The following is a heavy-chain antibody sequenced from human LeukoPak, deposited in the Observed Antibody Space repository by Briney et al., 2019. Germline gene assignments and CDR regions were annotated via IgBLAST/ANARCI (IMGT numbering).Heavy chain of an antibody. CDR1: GFTFSSYS. CDR2: ISSSSSTI. CDR3: ARGTPYFDY. J-gene: IGHJ4*02. V-gene: IGHV3-48*01. Sequence: GGSLRLSCVASGFTFSSYSMNWVRQAPGKGLEWVSYISSSSSTIYYADSVKGRFTISRDNAKNSLYLQMNSLRAEDTAVYYCARGTPYFDYWGQGTLVTVSS. D-gene: IGHD2-15*01.